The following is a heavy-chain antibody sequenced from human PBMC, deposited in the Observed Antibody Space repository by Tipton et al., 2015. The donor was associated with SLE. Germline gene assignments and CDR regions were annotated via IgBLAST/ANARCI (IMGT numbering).Heavy chain of an antibody. CDR3: ARQRRTIFGVAPGYFDY. J-gene: IGHJ4*02. CDR1: GGSISSSSYY. Sequence: TLSLTCTVSGGSISSSSYYWGWIRQPPGEGLGWIGRIYYSGSNYYNHSLKSRVTISVDTSKNPFSLKLSSVTAADTAVYYCARQRRTIFGVAPGYFDYWGQGTLVTVSS. D-gene: IGHD3-3*01. V-gene: IGHV4-39*07. CDR2: IYYSGSN.